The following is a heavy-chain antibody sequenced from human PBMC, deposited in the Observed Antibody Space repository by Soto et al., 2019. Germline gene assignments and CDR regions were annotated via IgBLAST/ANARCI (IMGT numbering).Heavy chain of an antibody. CDR1: GFTFSSYA. J-gene: IGHJ6*02. CDR3: AAPHMVTAMVYYYYGMAV. V-gene: IGHV3-30-3*01. CDR2: ISYDGSNK. D-gene: IGHD5-18*01. Sequence: GGSLRLSCAASGFTFSSYAMHWVRQAPGKGLEWVAVISYDGSNKYYADSVKGRFTISRDNSKNTLYLQMNSLRAEDTAVYYCAAPHMVTAMVYYYYGMAVWGRGTTVTGSS.